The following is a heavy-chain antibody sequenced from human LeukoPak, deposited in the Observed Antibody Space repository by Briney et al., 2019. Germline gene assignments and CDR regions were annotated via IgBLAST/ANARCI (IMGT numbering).Heavy chain of an antibody. V-gene: IGHV4-59*01. J-gene: IGHJ6*03. Sequence: SETLSLTCTVSGGSISSYYWSWIRQPPGKGLEWIGYIYYSGSTNYNPSLKSRVTISVDTSKNQFSLKLSSVTAADTAVYYCARGYFDWQLLGYYYYYYMDVWGKGTTVTISS. CDR2: IYYSGST. CDR1: GGSISSYY. D-gene: IGHD3-9*01. CDR3: ARGYFDWQLLGYYYYYYMDV.